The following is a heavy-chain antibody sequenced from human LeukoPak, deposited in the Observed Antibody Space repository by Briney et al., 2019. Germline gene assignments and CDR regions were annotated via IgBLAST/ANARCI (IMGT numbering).Heavy chain of an antibody. Sequence: GGSLRLSCVTSGFAFSGYAMSWVRQAPGKGLEWVSVIYSGGSTYYADSVKGRFTISRDNSKNTLYLQVNSLRAEDTAVYYCASGSGSYRTPYYYMDVWGTGTTVTVSS. V-gene: IGHV3-53*01. CDR3: ASGSGSYRTPYYYMDV. CDR2: IYSGGST. D-gene: IGHD3-10*01. CDR1: GFAFSGYA. J-gene: IGHJ6*03.